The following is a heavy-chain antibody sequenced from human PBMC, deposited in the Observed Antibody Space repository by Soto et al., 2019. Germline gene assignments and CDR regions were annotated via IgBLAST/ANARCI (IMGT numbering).Heavy chain of an antibody. CDR2: ISYDGSNK. V-gene: IGHV3-30*18. D-gene: IGHD3-22*01. J-gene: IGHJ6*02. CDR3: AKGGGHYYDSSGSGMDV. CDR1: GFTFSSYG. Sequence: QVQLVESGGGVVQPGRSLRLSCAASGFTFSSYGMHWVRQAPGKGLEWVAVISYDGSNKYYADSVKGRFTISRDNSKNTLYLQMNSLRAEDTAVYYCAKGGGHYYDSSGSGMDVWGQGTTDTVSS.